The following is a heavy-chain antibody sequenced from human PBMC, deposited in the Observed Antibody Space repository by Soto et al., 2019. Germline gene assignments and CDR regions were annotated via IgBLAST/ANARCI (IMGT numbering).Heavy chain of an antibody. CDR2: ISSSSSYT. CDR3: ARDLFSGYDLHYYYGMDV. D-gene: IGHD5-12*01. J-gene: IGHJ6*02. Sequence: GGSLRLSCAASGFTFSDYYMSWIRQAPGKGLEWVSYISSSSSYTNYADSVKGRFTISRDNAKNSLYLQMNSLRAEDTAVYYCARDLFSGYDLHYYYGMDVWGQGTTVTVSS. V-gene: IGHV3-11*06. CDR1: GFTFSDYY.